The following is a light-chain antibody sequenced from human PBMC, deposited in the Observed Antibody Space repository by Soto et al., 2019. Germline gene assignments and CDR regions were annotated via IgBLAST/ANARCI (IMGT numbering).Light chain of an antibody. CDR1: QSLSGW. CDR3: QQYASYPWT. CDR2: DAF. Sequence: DIQLTQTPSTLSASIGDRVTITCRASQSLSGWLAWYQQTPGKAPKLLISDAFRLESGVPSRFRGSGSGTEFSLTISSLQPGESASFYCQQYASYPWTFGRGAKVDIK. V-gene: IGKV1-5*01. J-gene: IGKJ1*01.